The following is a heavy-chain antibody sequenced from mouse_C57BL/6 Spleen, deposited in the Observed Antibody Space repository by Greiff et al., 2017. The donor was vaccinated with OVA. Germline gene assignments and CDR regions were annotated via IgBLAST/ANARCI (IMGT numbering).Heavy chain of an antibody. Sequence: QVQLQQPGAELVRPGSSVKLSCKASGYTFTSYWMHWVKLRPIQGLEWIGNIDPSDSETHYNQKFKDKATLTVDKSSSTAYMQLSSLTSEDSAVYYWARKGIYYGYDENWGQGTTLTVSS. D-gene: IGHD2-2*01. CDR1: GYTFTSYW. CDR2: IDPSDSET. J-gene: IGHJ2*01. V-gene: IGHV1-52*01. CDR3: ARKGIYYGYDEN.